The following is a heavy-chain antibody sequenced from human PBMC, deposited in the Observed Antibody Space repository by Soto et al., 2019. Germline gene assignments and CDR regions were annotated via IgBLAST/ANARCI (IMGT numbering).Heavy chain of an antibody. CDR3: ARADCSSTSCYSPYAFDI. V-gene: IGHV1-18*01. CDR2: ISAYNGNT. D-gene: IGHD2-2*01. CDR1: GYTFTSYG. Sequence: QVQLVQSGAEVKKPGASVKVSCKASGYTFTSYGISWVRQAPGQGLEWMGWISAYNGNTNYAQKLQGRVTMTTDTSTSTAYMELRSLRSDDTAVYYCARADCSSTSCYSPYAFDIWGQGTMVTVSS. J-gene: IGHJ3*02.